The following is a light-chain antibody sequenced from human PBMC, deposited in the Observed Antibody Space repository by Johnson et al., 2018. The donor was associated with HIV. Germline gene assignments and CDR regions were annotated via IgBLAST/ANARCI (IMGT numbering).Light chain of an antibody. CDR2: DNN. CDR3: GAWDDSLNGQV. J-gene: IGLJ1*01. CDR1: SSNIGNNY. Sequence: QPVLTQPPSVSAAPGQKVTISCSGSSSNIGNNYVSWYQHLPGTAPKLLIYDNNRRPSGIPDRFSGSKSGTSATLGITGLQTGDEADYYCGAWDDSLNGQVLGTGTKVTVL. V-gene: IGLV1-51*01.